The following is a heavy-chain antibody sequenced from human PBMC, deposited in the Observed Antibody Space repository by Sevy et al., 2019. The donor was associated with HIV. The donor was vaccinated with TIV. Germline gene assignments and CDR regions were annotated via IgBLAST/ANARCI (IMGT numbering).Heavy chain of an antibody. CDR2: ISGSGGST. CDR3: EAIATAGRDY. D-gene: IGHD6-13*01. Sequence: GGSLRLSCAASGFIFSSYVMSWVRQASGKGLEWVSTISGSGGSTYYADSVKGRFTISRDNSKNTLDLQMNSLRAEDTAVYYCEAIATAGRDYWGQGTLVTVSS. CDR1: GFIFSSYV. J-gene: IGHJ4*02. V-gene: IGHV3-23*01.